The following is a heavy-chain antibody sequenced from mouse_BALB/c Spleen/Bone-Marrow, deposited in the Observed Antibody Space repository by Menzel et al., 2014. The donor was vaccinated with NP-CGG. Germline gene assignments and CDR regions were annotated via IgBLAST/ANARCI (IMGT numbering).Heavy chain of an antibody. J-gene: IGHJ2*01. CDR2: INTYYGDA. V-gene: IGHV1-67*01. CDR3: ARDYGSSHFDH. CDR1: GYTFTDYA. Sequence: QVHVKQSGPELVRPGVSVKISCKGSGYTFTDYAMHWVKQSHAKSLEWIGVINTYYGDANYNQKFKGKATMTGDKSSSTAYMELARLTSEDSATYYCARDYGSSHFDHWGQGSTLTASS. D-gene: IGHD1-1*01.